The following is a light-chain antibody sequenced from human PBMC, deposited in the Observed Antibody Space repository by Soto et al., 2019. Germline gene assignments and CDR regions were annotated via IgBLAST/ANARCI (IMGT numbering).Light chain of an antibody. CDR3: QQYGSSPWT. J-gene: IGKJ1*01. Sequence: EIVLTQSPGTLSLSPGERATLSWSASQIVSSSYLVWHQQKPGQAPRLLIYAASRRATGIPDRFSGSGSGTDFTLTISRLEPEDFAVYYCQQYGSSPWTFGQGTKVDNK. V-gene: IGKV3-20*01. CDR2: AAS. CDR1: QIVSSSY.